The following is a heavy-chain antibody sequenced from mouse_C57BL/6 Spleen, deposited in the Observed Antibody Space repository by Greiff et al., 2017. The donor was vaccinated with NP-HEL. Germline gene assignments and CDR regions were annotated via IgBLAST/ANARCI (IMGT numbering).Heavy chain of an antibody. V-gene: IGHV1-69*01. Sequence: VQLQQSGAELVMPGASVKLSCKASGYTFTSYWMHWVKQRPGQGLEWIGEIDPSDSYTNYNQKFKGKSTLTVDKSSSTAYMQLSSLTYEDSAVYYCARGYEGDYWGQGTTLTVSS. J-gene: IGHJ2*01. CDR3: ARGYEGDY. CDR1: GYTFTSYW. CDR2: IDPSDSYT. D-gene: IGHD2-14*01.